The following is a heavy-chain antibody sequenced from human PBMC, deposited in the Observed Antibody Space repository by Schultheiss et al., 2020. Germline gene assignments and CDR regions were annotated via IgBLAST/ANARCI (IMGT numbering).Heavy chain of an antibody. Sequence: SQTLSLTCTVSGGSISSSSYYWGWIRQPPGKGLEWIGSIYYSGSTYYNPSLKSRVTISVDTSKNQFSLKLSSVTAADTAVYYCARVGGPYYYYYYGMDVWGQGTTVTVSS. CDR2: IYYSGST. V-gene: IGHV4-39*01. CDR1: GGSISSSSYY. J-gene: IGHJ6*02. CDR3: ARVGGPYYYYYYGMDV. D-gene: IGHD1-26*01.